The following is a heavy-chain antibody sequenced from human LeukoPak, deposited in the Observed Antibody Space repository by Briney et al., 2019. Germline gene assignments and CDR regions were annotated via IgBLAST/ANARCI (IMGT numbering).Heavy chain of an antibody. Sequence: GGSLRFSCAASGFTFSSYSMNWVRQAPGKGLEWVSSISSSSSYIYYADSVKGRFTISRDNAKNSLYLKMNSLRAEDTAVYYCARDLRGYSGYDLGYWGQGTLVTVSS. CDR3: ARDLRGYSGYDLGY. D-gene: IGHD5-12*01. V-gene: IGHV3-21*01. CDR2: ISSSSSYI. J-gene: IGHJ4*02. CDR1: GFTFSSYS.